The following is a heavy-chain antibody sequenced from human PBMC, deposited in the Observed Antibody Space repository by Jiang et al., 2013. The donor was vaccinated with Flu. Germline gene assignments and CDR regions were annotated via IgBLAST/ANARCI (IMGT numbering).Heavy chain of an antibody. CDR3: TRTKGGLVYSERGGAFDY. V-gene: IGHV3-49*03. CDR2: IRSKAYGGTT. Sequence: VQLLESGGGLVQPGRSLRLSCTASGFTFGDYAMSWFRQAPGKGLEWVGFIRSKAYGGTTEYAASVKGRFTISRDDSKSIAYLQMNSLKTEDTAVYYCTRTKGGLVYSERGGAFDYWGQGTLVTVSS. CDR1: GFTFGDYA. D-gene: IGHD1-14*01. J-gene: IGHJ4*02.